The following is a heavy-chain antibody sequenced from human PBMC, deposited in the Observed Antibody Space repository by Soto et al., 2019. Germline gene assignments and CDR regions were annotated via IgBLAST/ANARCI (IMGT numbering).Heavy chain of an antibody. J-gene: IGHJ4*02. V-gene: IGHV3-30*03. Sequence: GGSLRLSCAASGFTFSSYGMHWVRQAPGKGLEWVAVISYDGSNKYYADSVKGRFTISRDNPKNTLYLQMNSLRAEDTAVYYCATLEGGYSYGSPFPFDYWGQGTLVTVSS. CDR3: ATLEGGYSYGSPFPFDY. D-gene: IGHD5-18*01. CDR2: ISYDGSNK. CDR1: GFTFSSYG.